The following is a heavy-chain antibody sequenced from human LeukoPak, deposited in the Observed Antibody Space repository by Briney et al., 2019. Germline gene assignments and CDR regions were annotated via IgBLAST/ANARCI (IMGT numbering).Heavy chain of an antibody. J-gene: IGHJ4*02. D-gene: IGHD4-17*01. CDR3: AKGTYYGDYALDY. CDR2: IRYDGSNK. Sequence: GGSLRLSCAASGCTFSSYGMHWVRQAPGKGLEWVAFIRYDGSNKYYADSAKGRFTISRDNSKNTLYLQMNSLRAQDTAVYYCAKGTYYGDYALDYWGQGTLVTVSS. V-gene: IGHV3-30*02. CDR1: GCTFSSYG.